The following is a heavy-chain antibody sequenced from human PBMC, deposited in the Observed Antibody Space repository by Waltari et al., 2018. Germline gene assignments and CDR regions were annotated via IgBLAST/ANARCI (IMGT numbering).Heavy chain of an antibody. D-gene: IGHD3-22*01. CDR1: GFTFENYA. CDR3: AKDLDGKFYYGYYNMDV. J-gene: IGHJ6*02. V-gene: IGHV3-23*01. Sequence: DVQLLESGGDSVQSGGSLRLSGVAFGFTFENYAMNGVGKAPGKGVQWVSAISASGSTTYYADSVKGRFTISRDTSKSTLFLQMNNLRVEDTALYYCAKDLDGKFYYGYYNMDVWGQGTTVTVSS. CDR2: ISASGSTT.